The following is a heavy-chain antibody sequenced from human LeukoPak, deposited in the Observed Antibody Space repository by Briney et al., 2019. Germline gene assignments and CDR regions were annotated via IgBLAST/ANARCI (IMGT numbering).Heavy chain of an antibody. CDR1: GGSFSGYY. V-gene: IGHV4-34*01. D-gene: IGHD5-12*01. CDR3: ARVSGYDYDY. J-gene: IGHJ4*02. CDR2: INHSGST. Sequence: PSETLSLTCAVYGGSFSGYYWSWIRQPPGKGLEWNGEINHSGSTNYNPSLKSRVTISVDTSKNQFSLKLSSVTAADTAVYYCARVSGYDYDYWGQGTLVTVSS.